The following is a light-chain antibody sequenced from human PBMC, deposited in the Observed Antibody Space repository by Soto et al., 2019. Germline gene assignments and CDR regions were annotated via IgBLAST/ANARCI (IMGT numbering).Light chain of an antibody. J-gene: IGKJ2*01. Sequence: DIQMTQSPSSVSASVGDRVTITCRASQGISTWLAWFQQKPGKAPKLLIYSASTLQSGVPSRFGGSGSGTDFTLTITSLRPEDFATYYCQQAHSFPYTFGQGTKLEI. V-gene: IGKV1D-12*01. CDR3: QQAHSFPYT. CDR1: QGISTW. CDR2: SAS.